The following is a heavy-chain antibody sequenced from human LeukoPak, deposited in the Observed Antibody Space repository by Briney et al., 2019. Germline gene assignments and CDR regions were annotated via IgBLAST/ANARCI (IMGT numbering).Heavy chain of an antibody. J-gene: IGHJ3*02. CDR2: IDWDDDK. Sequence: SGPTLVNPTQTLTLTCTFSGFSLSTSGMCVSWIRQPPGKALEWLALIDWDDDKYYSTFLKTRLTISKDTSKNQVVLTMTNMDPVDTATYYCARINDYGDGLAFDIWGQGTMVTVSS. CDR1: GFSLSTSGMC. CDR3: ARINDYGDGLAFDI. D-gene: IGHD4-17*01. V-gene: IGHV2-70*01.